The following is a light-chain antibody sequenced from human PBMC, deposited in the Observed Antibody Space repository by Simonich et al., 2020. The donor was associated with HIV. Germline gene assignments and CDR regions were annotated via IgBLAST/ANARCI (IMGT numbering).Light chain of an antibody. CDR2: GAS. CDR3: QQYKSWPYT. CDR1: QSVSSS. V-gene: IGKV3-15*01. J-gene: IGKJ2*01. Sequence: EVVMTQSPATLSVSPGEGVTLSCRASQSVSSSLSWYQQKPGQAPRLLIYGASTRATGIPARFSGSGSGTEFTLTISSMQSEDFAVYYCQQYKSWPYTFGQGTKLEIK.